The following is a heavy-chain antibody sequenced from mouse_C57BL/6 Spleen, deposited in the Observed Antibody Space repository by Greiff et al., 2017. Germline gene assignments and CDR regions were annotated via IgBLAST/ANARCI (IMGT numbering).Heavy chain of an antibody. Sequence: EVQLVESGGGLVQPGGSLSLSCAASGFTFTDYYMSWVRQPPGKALEWLGFIRNKANGYTTEYSASVKGRFTISRDNSQSILYLQMNALRAEDSATYYCASGDYDWFAYWGQGTLVTVSA. CDR3: ASGDYDWFAY. J-gene: IGHJ3*01. V-gene: IGHV7-3*01. CDR2: IRNKANGYTT. CDR1: GFTFTDYY. D-gene: IGHD2-4*01.